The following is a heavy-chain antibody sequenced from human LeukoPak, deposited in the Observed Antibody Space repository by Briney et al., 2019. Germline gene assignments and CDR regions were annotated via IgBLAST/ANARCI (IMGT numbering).Heavy chain of an antibody. Sequence: PGGSLRLSCAASGFTVSSNYMSWVRQAPGKGLEWVSVIYSGGSTYYADSVKGRFTISRDNSKNTLYLQMNSLRAEDTAVYYCARVARARLFYYWGQGTLVTVSS. CDR3: ARVARARLFYY. D-gene: IGHD6-6*01. V-gene: IGHV3-53*01. CDR2: IYSGGST. CDR1: GFTVSSNY. J-gene: IGHJ4*02.